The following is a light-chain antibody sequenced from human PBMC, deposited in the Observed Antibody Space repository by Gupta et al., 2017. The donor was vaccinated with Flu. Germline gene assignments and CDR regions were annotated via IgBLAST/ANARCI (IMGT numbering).Light chain of an antibody. J-gene: IGLJ1*01. V-gene: IGLV1-44*01. CDR1: SSNIGSNA. Sequence: VIITCSGSSSNIGSNAVNWYQQVPGTSPKLLIYGSNQRPSGVPDRFAGSKSGTSTSLAIRGLQSEDEADYYCAAWDDSLNGHYVFGTGTKVTVL. CDR2: GSN. CDR3: AAWDDSLNGHYV.